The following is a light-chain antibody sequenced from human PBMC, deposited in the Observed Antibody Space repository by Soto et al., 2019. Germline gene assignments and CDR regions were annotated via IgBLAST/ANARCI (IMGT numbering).Light chain of an antibody. V-gene: IGKV3-15*01. CDR1: QSVSSN. J-gene: IGKJ1*01. CDR2: GAS. CDR3: QHYNDWPPWT. Sequence: EIVLTQSPDTLSVSPGERATLSCRASQSVSSNLAWFQQKPGQAPRLLIYGASTRATGIPARFSGGGSGTEFTLTISSLQSQDFAVYYCQHYNDWPPWTFGQGTKVDIK.